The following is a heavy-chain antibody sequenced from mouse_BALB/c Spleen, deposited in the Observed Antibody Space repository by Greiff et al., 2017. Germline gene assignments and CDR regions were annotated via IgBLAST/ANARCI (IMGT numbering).Heavy chain of an antibody. Sequence: QVQLKESGPGLVQPSQSLSITCTVSGFSLTSYGVHWVRQSPGKGLEWLGVIWSGGSTDYNAAFISRLSISKDNSKSQVFFKMNSLQANDTAIYYCDRKVRREDYAMGYWCQGTSVTVSS. V-gene: IGHV2-2*02. J-gene: IGHJ4*01. D-gene: IGHD2-14*01. CDR1: GFSLTSYG. CDR3: DRKVRREDYAMGY. CDR2: IWSGGST.